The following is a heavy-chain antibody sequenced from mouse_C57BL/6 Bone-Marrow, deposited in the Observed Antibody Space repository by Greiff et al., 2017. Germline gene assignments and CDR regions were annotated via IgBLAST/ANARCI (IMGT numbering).Heavy chain of an antibody. CDR1: GYTFTGYW. D-gene: IGHD1-1*01. V-gene: IGHV1-9*01. Sequence: QVQLQQSGAELMKPGASVKLSCKATGYTFTGYWIEWVKQRPGHGLEWIGELLPGSGSTNYNEKFKGKATFTADTSSNTAYMQLSSLTTADSAIYYCARGGNLYYGSSHWYFDVWGTGTTVTVSA. J-gene: IGHJ1*03. CDR3: ARGGNLYYGSSHWYFDV. CDR2: LLPGSGST.